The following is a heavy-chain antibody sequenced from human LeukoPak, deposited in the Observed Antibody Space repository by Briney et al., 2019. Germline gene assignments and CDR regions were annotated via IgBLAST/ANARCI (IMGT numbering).Heavy chain of an antibody. CDR1: GFTFSSYA. CDR3: ARDGGAAWELLRWAFDI. CDR2: ISYDGSNK. D-gene: IGHD1-26*01. V-gene: IGHV3-30*04. Sequence: GGSLRLSCSASGFTFSSYAMHWVRQAPGKGLEWVAVISYDGSNKYYADSVKGRFTISRDNSKNTLYLQMNSLRAEDTAVYYCARDGGAAWELLRWAFDIWGQGTMVTVSS. J-gene: IGHJ3*02.